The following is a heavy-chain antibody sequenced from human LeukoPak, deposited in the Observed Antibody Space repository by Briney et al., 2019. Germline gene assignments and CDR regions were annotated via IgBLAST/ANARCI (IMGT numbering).Heavy chain of an antibody. V-gene: IGHV3-30*04. Sequence: PGGSLRLSCAASGFTFSSYAMHWVRQAPGKGLEWVAVISYDGSNKYYADSVKGRFTISRDNSKNTLYLQMNSLRAEDTAVYYCARSILSYYYYYYMDVWGKGTTVTVSS. CDR3: ARSILSYYYYYYMDV. CDR2: ISYDGSNK. J-gene: IGHJ6*03. CDR1: GFTFSSYA. D-gene: IGHD2-21*01.